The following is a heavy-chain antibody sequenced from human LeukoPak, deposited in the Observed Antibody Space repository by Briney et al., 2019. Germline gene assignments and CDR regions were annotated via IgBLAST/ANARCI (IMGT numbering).Heavy chain of an antibody. J-gene: IGHJ4*02. CDR2: IHPSTGNP. CDR1: GYTFTNYA. D-gene: IGHD3-16*02. CDR3: ARAYQRLGELSLPDY. Sequence: ASVTVSCKASGYTFTNYAMNWVRQAPGQGLEWMGWIHPSTGNPTYAQGFTGRFVFSLDTSVSTTYLQISSLKAEDTAVYYCARAYQRLGELSLPDYWGQGTLVTVSS. V-gene: IGHV7-4-1*02.